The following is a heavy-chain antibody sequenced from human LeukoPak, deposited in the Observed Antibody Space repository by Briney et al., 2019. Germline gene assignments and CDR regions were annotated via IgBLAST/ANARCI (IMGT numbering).Heavy chain of an antibody. CDR3: AEIYRNYYYYYMDV. Sequence: SETLSLTCTVSGGSISSYYWSWIRQPPGKGLEWIGYIYYSGSTNYNPSLKSRVTISVDTSKNQFSLKLSSVTAADTAVYYCAEIYRNYYYYYMDVWGKGTTVTVSS. J-gene: IGHJ6*03. D-gene: IGHD3-16*02. CDR1: GGSISSYY. CDR2: IYYSGST. V-gene: IGHV4-59*12.